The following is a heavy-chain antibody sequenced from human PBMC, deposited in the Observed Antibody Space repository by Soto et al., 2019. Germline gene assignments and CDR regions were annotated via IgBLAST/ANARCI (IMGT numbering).Heavy chain of an antibody. J-gene: IGHJ6*02. CDR3: ARGRSGYSSSALRPGGMDV. CDR2: MNPISGNT. V-gene: IGHV1-8*01. CDR1: GYTFTSYD. Sequence: ASVKASCKASGYTFTSYDINWSRHATGQGLECMVWMNPISGNTGYAQKFQGRVTMTRNTSISTAYMELSSLGSEDTAVYYCARGRSGYSSSALRPGGMDVWGQETTVTVSS. D-gene: IGHD6-13*01.